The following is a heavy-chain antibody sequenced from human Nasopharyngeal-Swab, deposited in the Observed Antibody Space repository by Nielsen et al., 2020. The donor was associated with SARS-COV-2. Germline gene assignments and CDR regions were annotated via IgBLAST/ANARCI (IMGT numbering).Heavy chain of an antibody. D-gene: IGHD1-14*01. V-gene: IGHV4-34*01. CDR3: AREPERVVLVRGGPACYMDV. CDR2: INHSGST. Sequence: SETLSLTCAVYGGSFSGYYWSWIRQPPGKGLEWTGEINHSGSTNYNPSLKSRVTISVDTSKNQFSLKLSSVTAADTAVYYCAREPERVVLVRGGPACYMDVWGNGTTVTVSS. J-gene: IGHJ6*03. CDR1: GGSFSGYY.